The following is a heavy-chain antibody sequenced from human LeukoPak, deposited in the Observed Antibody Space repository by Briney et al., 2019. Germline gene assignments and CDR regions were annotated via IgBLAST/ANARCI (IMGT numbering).Heavy chain of an antibody. D-gene: IGHD5-24*01. CDR3: AKGGDGYNYYFDY. CDR2: ISGNGGSI. Sequence: GGSLRLSCTASGFTFSDYAMSWVRQAPGKGLEWVSGISGNGGSIRYADSVKGRFIISRDNSKNTLYLQMNGLRAEDTAVYYCAKGGDGYNYYFDYWGQETLVTVSS. V-gene: IGHV3-23*01. CDR1: GFTFSDYA. J-gene: IGHJ4*02.